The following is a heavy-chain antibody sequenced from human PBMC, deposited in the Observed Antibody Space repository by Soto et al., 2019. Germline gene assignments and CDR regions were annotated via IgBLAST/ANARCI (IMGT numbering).Heavy chain of an antibody. J-gene: IGHJ4*02. CDR1: GFTFSSYS. Sequence: GGSLRLSCAASGFTFSSYSMNWVRQAPGKGLEWVSYISSSSSTIYYADSVKGRFTISRDNAKNSLYLQMNSLRAEDTAVYYCAIIPAVEDLVVVPAADYFDYWGQGTLVTVSS. CDR3: AIIPAVEDLVVVPAADYFDY. D-gene: IGHD2-2*01. V-gene: IGHV3-48*01. CDR2: ISSSSSTI.